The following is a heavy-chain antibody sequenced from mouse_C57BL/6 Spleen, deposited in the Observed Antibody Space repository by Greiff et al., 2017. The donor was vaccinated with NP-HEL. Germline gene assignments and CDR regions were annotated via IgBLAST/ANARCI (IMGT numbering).Heavy chain of an antibody. CDR1: GYTFTDYY. J-gene: IGHJ3*01. Sequence: QVQLQQSGAELVRPGASVKLSCKASGYTFTDYYINWVKQRPGQGLEWIARIYPGSGNTYYNEKFKGKATLTAEKSSSTAYMQLSSLTSEDSAVYFCARGGYYYGSIPWFAYWGQGTLVTVSA. D-gene: IGHD1-1*01. CDR3: ARGGYYYGSIPWFAY. V-gene: IGHV1-76*01. CDR2: IYPGSGNT.